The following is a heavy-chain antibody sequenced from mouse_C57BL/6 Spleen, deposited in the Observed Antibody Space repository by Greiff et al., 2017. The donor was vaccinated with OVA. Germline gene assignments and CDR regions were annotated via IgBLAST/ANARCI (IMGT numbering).Heavy chain of an antibody. D-gene: IGHD2-4*01. Sequence: EVQGVESGGGLVKPGGSLKLSCAASGFTFSSYTMSWVRQTPEKRLEWVATISGGGGNTYYPDSVKGRFTISRDNAKNTLYLQMSSLRSEDTALYYCARQVYYDYGGSYWGQGTLVTVSA. CDR2: ISGGGGNT. CDR1: GFTFSSYT. CDR3: ARQVYYDYGGSY. V-gene: IGHV5-9*01. J-gene: IGHJ3*01.